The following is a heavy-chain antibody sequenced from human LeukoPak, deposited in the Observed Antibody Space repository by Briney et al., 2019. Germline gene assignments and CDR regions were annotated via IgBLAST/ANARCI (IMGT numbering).Heavy chain of an antibody. CDR1: GGSISSYH. J-gene: IGHJ4*02. V-gene: IGHV4-59*08. CDR3: AGGSSSSWYSFDY. D-gene: IGHD6-13*01. Sequence: SETLSLTCTVSGGSISSYHWSWLRQPPGKGLEWIGYIYYSGSTNYNPSLKSRVTISVDTSKNQFSLKLSSVTAADTAVYYCAGGSSSSWYSFDYWGQGTLVTVSS. CDR2: IYYSGST.